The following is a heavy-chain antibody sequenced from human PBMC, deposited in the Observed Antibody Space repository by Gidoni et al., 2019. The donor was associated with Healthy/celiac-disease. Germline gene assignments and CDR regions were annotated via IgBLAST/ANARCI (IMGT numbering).Heavy chain of an antibody. Sequence: STYYNPSLKSRVTISVDTSKNQFSLKLSSVTAADTAVYYCASIYYGSGSSYPEKNDYWGQGTLVTVSS. J-gene: IGHJ4*02. V-gene: IGHV4-39*01. CDR3: ASIYYGSGSSYPEKNDY. CDR2: ST. D-gene: IGHD3-10*01.